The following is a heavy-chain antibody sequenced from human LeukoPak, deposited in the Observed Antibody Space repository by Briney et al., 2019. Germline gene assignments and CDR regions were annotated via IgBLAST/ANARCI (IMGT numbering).Heavy chain of an antibody. CDR1: GFTFTNYD. J-gene: IGHJ4*02. Sequence: GGSLRLSCAASGFTFTNYDMHWVRHAAGKGLEWGSAIGTAGDTYYPGSVKGRFTISRENAKNSLYLQMNSLSAGDTAVYYCASSPAYSSSWYAIDKWGQGTLVTVSS. D-gene: IGHD6-13*01. V-gene: IGHV3-13*01. CDR2: IGTAGDT. CDR3: ASSPAYSSSWYAIDK.